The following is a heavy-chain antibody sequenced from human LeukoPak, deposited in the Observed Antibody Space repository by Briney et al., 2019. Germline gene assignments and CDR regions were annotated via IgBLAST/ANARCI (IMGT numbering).Heavy chain of an antibody. CDR1: GGSVSSGSYY. CDR2: IYYSGGT. CDR3: ARDSQRGYFDY. D-gene: IGHD3-10*01. Sequence: SETLSLTCTVSGGSVSSGSYYWSWIRQPPGKGLEWIGYIYYSGGTNYNPSLKSRVTISVDTSKNQFSLMLSSVTAADTAVYYCARDSQRGYFDYWGQGTLVTVSS. V-gene: IGHV4-61*01. J-gene: IGHJ4*02.